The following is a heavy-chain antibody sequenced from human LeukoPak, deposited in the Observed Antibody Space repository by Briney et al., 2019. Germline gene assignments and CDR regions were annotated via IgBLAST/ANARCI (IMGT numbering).Heavy chain of an antibody. D-gene: IGHD4-23*01. CDR1: GFSFNTYA. CDR2: ISGSGSGSTT. Sequence: GGSLRLSCAASGFSFNTYAMNWVRQAAAKGLELVSTISGSGSGSTTHYADSVKGRFTISRDNSKKILYLQMNSLRAEDTAMYYCAKDGRWDSWGQGILVTVSS. V-gene: IGHV3-23*01. CDR3: AKDGRWDS. J-gene: IGHJ4*02.